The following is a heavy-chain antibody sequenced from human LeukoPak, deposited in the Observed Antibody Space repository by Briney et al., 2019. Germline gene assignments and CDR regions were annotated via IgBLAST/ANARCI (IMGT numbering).Heavy chain of an antibody. V-gene: IGHV3-23*01. CDR1: GFTFSNYA. D-gene: IGHD3-10*02. Sequence: GSLRLSCAASGFTFSNYAMSWVRQAPGKGLEWVSTIRTSGDNTYYADSVKGRFTISRDNSKNTLYLQMNSLRAEDTAVYYCAKKYGRGTTSGPATSMDVWGQGTTVTVSS. CDR3: AKKYGRGTTSGPATSMDV. J-gene: IGHJ6*02. CDR2: IRTSGDNT.